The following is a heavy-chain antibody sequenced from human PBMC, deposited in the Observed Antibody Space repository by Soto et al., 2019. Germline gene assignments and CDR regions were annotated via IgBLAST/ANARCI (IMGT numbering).Heavy chain of an antibody. Sequence: GGSLRLSCAASGFTFSSYGMHWVRQAPGKGLEWVAVIWYDGSNKCYADSVKGRFTISRDNSKNTLYLQMNSLRAEDTAVYYCAREVGYYDSSGYYRSYYYYGMDVWGQGTTVTVSS. D-gene: IGHD3-22*01. CDR3: AREVGYYDSSGYYRSYYYYGMDV. CDR2: IWYDGSNK. V-gene: IGHV3-33*01. CDR1: GFTFSSYG. J-gene: IGHJ6*02.